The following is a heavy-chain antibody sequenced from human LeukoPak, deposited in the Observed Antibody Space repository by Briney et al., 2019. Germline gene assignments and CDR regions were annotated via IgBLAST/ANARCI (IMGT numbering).Heavy chain of an antibody. D-gene: IGHD3-3*01. Sequence: GASVKVSCKASGGTFSSYAISWVRQAPGQGLEWMGRIIPILGIANYAQEFQGRVTITADESTSTAYMELSSLRSEDTAVYYCARDADSITIFGVVTPHDPKNLDAFDIWGQGTMVTVSS. CDR2: IIPILGIA. J-gene: IGHJ3*02. V-gene: IGHV1-69*04. CDR3: ARDADSITIFGVVTPHDPKNLDAFDI. CDR1: GGTFSSYA.